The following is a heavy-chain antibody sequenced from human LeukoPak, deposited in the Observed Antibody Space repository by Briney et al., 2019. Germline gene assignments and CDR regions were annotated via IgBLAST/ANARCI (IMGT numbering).Heavy chain of an antibody. Sequence: SVKVSCKASGGTFSSYAISWVRQAPGQGLEWMGGIIPIFGTANYAQKFQGRVTITADESTSTAYMELSSLRSEDTAVYYCARETASFDILTGYSNDWGQGTPVTVSS. CDR1: GGTFSSYA. CDR2: IIPIFGTA. D-gene: IGHD3-9*01. J-gene: IGHJ4*02. CDR3: ARETASFDILTGYSND. V-gene: IGHV1-69*13.